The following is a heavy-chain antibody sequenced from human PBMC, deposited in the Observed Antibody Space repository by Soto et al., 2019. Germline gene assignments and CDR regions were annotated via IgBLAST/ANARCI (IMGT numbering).Heavy chain of an antibody. J-gene: IGHJ3*02. V-gene: IGHV4-59*01. CDR1: WGSISDFY. CDR2: IYYSGST. Sequence: SHPRTVAWGSISDFYGGRIRQPPGKGLEWIGYIYYSGSTNYNPSLKSRVTISVDTSKNQFSLKLSSVTAADTAVYYCARNTPTVAFDIWGQGTMVTVSS. D-gene: IGHD2-2*02. CDR3: ARNTPTVAFDI.